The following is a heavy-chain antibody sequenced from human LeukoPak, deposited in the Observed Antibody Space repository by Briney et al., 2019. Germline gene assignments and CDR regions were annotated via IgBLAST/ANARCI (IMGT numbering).Heavy chain of an antibody. CDR1: GFTFSSRW. CDR3: ARERKTWYFDL. Sequence: GGSLRLSCTASGFTFSSRWMSWVRQAPGKGLEWVANIKQDGSERYYVDSVKGRFTISRDNARNSLYVQMNNLGAEDTAVYHCARERKTWYFDLWGRGTLVTVSS. J-gene: IGHJ2*01. V-gene: IGHV3-7*01. CDR2: IKQDGSER.